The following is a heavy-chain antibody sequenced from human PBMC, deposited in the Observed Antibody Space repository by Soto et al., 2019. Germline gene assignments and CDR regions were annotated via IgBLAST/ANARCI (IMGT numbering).Heavy chain of an antibody. J-gene: IGHJ6*02. V-gene: IGHV1-69*13. D-gene: IGHD2-2*02. Sequence: SVKASCKDSGGTFSSYAISWVRQAPAQGLEWMGGIIPIFGTANYAQKFQGRLAITPDGSTSTAYMELSILSSEYTAEYSRAIRLLYRDDWHYSYCYGIDVWGQGTTVTVSS. CDR3: AIRLLYRDDWHYSYCYGIDV. CDR2: IIPIFGTA. CDR1: GGTFSSYA.